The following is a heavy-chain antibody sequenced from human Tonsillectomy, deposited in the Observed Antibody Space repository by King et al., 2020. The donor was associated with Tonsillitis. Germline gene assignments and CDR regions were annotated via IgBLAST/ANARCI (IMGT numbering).Heavy chain of an antibody. J-gene: IGHJ4*02. CDR1: DGSISSSSYS. V-gene: IGHV4-39*01. Sequence: QLQESGPGLVKPSETLSLSCAVSDGSISSSSYSWGWIRQPPGKGLEWIGSIYYDGSTFYDPSFKSRVTIFVDTSKNQFSLKLSSVTAADTAVYYCARRSNPYLFDSWGQGTLVTVSS. D-gene: IGHD4-11*01. CDR2: IYYDGST. CDR3: ARRSNPYLFDS.